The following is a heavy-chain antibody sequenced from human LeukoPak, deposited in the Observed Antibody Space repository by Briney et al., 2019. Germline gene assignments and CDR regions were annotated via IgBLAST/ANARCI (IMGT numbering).Heavy chain of an antibody. D-gene: IGHD6-13*01. CDR2: IRYDGSNK. CDR1: GFTFSSYG. J-gene: IGHJ4*02. CDR3: ARALSGIAAAGTGRSPFDY. Sequence: GGSLRLSCAASGFTFSSYGMHWVRQAPGKGLEWVAFIRYDGSNKYYADSVKGRFTIPRDNSKNTLYLQMGSLRAEDMAVYYCARALSGIAAAGTGRSPFDYWGQGTLVTVSS. V-gene: IGHV3-30*02.